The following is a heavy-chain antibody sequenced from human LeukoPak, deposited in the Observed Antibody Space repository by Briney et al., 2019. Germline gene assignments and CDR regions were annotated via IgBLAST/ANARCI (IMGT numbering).Heavy chain of an antibody. CDR1: GFTFSSDA. V-gene: IGHV3-23*01. CDR3: AKGPYYDFWGGLNWFDP. J-gene: IGHJ5*02. Sequence: GSLRLSCSASGFTFSSDAMSWVRQAPAKGLEWVSASSGSGGSTYYADSVKGRFIISRDNSKNTLYLPMNSLRAEDTAVYYCAKGPYYDFWGGLNWFDPWGQGTLVPVPS. D-gene: IGHD3-3*01. CDR2: SSGSGGST.